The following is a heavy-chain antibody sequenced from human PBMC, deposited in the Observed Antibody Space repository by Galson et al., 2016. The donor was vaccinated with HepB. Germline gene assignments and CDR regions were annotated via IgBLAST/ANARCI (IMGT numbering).Heavy chain of an antibody. CDR3: ARLLGAAPRCYYYGMDV. J-gene: IGHJ6*02. V-gene: IGHV2-70*11. Sequence: PALVKPTQTLKLTCTFAGFSLRTSGMCVSWIRQSPGKAPEWLARIDWDDDKYYRPSLETRLTISKDTSKNQVALTMTDMDPVDTATYYCARLLGAAPRCYYYGMDVWGQGTTVTVSS. CDR1: GFSLRTSGMC. D-gene: IGHD3-16*01. CDR2: IDWDDDK.